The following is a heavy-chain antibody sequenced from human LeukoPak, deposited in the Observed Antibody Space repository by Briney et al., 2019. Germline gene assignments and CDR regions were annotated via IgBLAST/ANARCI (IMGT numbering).Heavy chain of an antibody. Sequence: GGSLRLSCAASGFTFSSYSMSWVRQAAGKGLEWVSSISDSSFYIYYADSVEGRFTISRDNAKNSLYLQMNSLRAEDTGVYYCANHFACGSTSCPPFDYWGQGTLVTVSA. D-gene: IGHD2-2*01. J-gene: IGHJ4*02. CDR3: ANHFACGSTSCPPFDY. CDR2: ISDSSFYI. CDR1: GFTFSSYS. V-gene: IGHV3-21*01.